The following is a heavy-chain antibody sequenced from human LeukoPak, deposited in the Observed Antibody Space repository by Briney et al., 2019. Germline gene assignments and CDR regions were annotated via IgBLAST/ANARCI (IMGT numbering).Heavy chain of an antibody. J-gene: IGHJ6*02. D-gene: IGHD6-13*01. CDR3: ARDKGSWYGEYYYYYGMDV. CDR2: IYSGGST. CDR1: GFTVSSNY. Sequence: GGSLRLSCAASGFTVSSNYMSWVRQAPGKGLEWVSVIYSGGSTYYADSVKGRFTISRDNSKNTLYLQMNSLRAEDTAVYYCARDKGSWYGEYYYYYGMDVWGQGTTVTVSS. V-gene: IGHV3-53*01.